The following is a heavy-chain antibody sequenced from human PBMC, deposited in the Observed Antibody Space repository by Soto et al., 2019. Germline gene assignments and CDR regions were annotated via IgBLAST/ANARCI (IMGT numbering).Heavy chain of an antibody. CDR3: AGYGGNSV. D-gene: IGHD4-17*01. Sequence: EVQLVESGGGLTQPGGSLRLSCAVSGFTVSSNHVTWVRQATGKGLQWVSAIFNDGSTYYADSVKGRFSISRDNSKNTVFLQMNTLRADDTAVYYCAGYGGNSVWGQGTLVTVSS. CDR1: GFTVSSNH. J-gene: IGHJ4*02. CDR2: IFNDGST. V-gene: IGHV3-53*01.